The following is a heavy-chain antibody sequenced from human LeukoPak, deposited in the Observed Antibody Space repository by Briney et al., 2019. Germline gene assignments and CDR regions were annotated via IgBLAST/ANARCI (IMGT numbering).Heavy chain of an antibody. CDR2: ISAYNGNT. Sequence: ASVKVSCTASGYTFTSYGISWVRQAPGQGLEWMGWISAYNGNTNYAQKLQGRVTMTTDTSTSTAYMELRSLRSDDTAVYYCARDIWARGLPGYWGQGTLATVSS. CDR1: GYTFTSYG. CDR3: ARDIWARGLPGY. D-gene: IGHD3-16*01. J-gene: IGHJ4*02. V-gene: IGHV1-18*01.